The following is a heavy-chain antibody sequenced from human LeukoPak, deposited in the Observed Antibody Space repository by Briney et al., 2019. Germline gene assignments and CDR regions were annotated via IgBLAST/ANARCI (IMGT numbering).Heavy chain of an antibody. Sequence: GSLRLSCAASGFTFGSYAMSWVRQAPGKGLEWVSAISGSGGSTYYADSVKGRFTISRDNSKNTLYLQMNSLRAEDTAVYYCAKGGARICSSTSCYYYWGQGTLVTVSS. D-gene: IGHD2-2*01. CDR3: AKGGARICSSTSCYYY. CDR1: GFTFGSYA. V-gene: IGHV3-23*01. J-gene: IGHJ4*02. CDR2: ISGSGGST.